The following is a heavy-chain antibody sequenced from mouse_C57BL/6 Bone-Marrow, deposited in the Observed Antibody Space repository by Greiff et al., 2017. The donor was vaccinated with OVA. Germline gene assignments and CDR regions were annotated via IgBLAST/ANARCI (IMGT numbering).Heavy chain of an antibody. CDR1: GFSLTSYG. V-gene: IGHV2-4*01. D-gene: IGHD4-1*01. CDR2: IWSGGST. J-gene: IGHJ4*01. CDR3: AKNPLGAMDY. Sequence: VQVVESGPGLVQPSQSLSITCTVSGFSLTSYGVHWVRQPPGKGLEWLGVIWSGGSTDYNAAFISRLSISKDNSKSQVFFKMNSLQADDTAIYYCAKNPLGAMDYWGQGTSVTVSS.